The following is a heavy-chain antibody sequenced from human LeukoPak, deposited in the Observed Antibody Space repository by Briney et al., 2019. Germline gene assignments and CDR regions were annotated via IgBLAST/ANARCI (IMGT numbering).Heavy chain of an antibody. J-gene: IGHJ6*02. CDR1: GYTFTSYD. CDR3: ARVGYDFWSGPNMDV. Sequence: ASVKVFCKASGYTFTSYDINWVRQATGQGLEWMGWMNPNSGNTGYAQKFQGRVTMTRNTSISTAYMELSSLRSEDTAVYYCARVGYDFWSGPNMDVWGQGTTVTVSS. CDR2: MNPNSGNT. D-gene: IGHD3-3*01. V-gene: IGHV1-8*01.